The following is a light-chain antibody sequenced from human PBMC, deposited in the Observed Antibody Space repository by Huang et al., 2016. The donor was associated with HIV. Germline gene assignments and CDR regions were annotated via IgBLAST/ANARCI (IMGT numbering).Light chain of an antibody. CDR2: GSA. Sequence: DIVMTQSPDSLSVSTGEGASINCKSSQSLLYNLNSKNYLAWFQKRPGQPPKLLFHGSAARQTGIPTGFSASGSGTDFTLTIDNLQTEDVAIYYCQQYYRKPQTFGRGTAVEI. V-gene: IGKV4-1*01. CDR1: QSLLYNLNSKNY. J-gene: IGKJ4*01. CDR3: QQYYRKPQT.